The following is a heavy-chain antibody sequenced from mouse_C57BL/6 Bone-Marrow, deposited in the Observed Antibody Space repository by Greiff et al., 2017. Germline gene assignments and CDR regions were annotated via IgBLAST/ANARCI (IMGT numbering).Heavy chain of an antibody. J-gene: IGHJ3*01. CDR2: IYPGDGDT. V-gene: IGHV1-82*01. D-gene: IGHD4-1*01. CDR1: GYAFSSSW. CDR3: ASEGLTGPWFAY. Sequence: VQRVESGPELVKPGASVKISCKASGYAFSSSWMNWVKQRPGKGLEWIGRIYPGDGDTNYNGKFKGKATLTADKSSSTAYMQLSSLTSEDSAVYFCASEGLTGPWFAYWGQGTLVTVSA.